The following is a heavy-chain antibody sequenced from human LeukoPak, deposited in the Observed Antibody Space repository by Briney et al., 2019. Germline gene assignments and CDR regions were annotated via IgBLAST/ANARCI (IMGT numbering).Heavy chain of an antibody. D-gene: IGHD2-15*01. CDR2: ISSSSSYI. Sequence: GGSLRLSCAASGFTFSSYSMNWVRQAPGKGLEWVSSISSSSSYIYYADSVKGRFTISRDNAKNSLYLQMNSLRAEDTAVYYCARAHCSGGSCYPYFDYWGQGTLVTASS. CDR1: GFTFSSYS. J-gene: IGHJ4*02. CDR3: ARAHCSGGSCYPYFDY. V-gene: IGHV3-21*01.